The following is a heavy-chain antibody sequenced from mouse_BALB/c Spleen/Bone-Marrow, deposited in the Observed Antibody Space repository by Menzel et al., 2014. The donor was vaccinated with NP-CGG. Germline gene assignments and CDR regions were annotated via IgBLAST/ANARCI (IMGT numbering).Heavy chain of an antibody. Sequence: QVQLQQPGAELVKPGASVKLSCKASGYTFTSYYMYWVKQRPGQGLEWIGEINPSNGGTNFNEKLKSKATLTVDKSSSTAYMQLSSLTSEDSAVYYCTRKGDSPFAYWGQGTLVTVSA. CDR3: TRKGDSPFAY. J-gene: IGHJ3*01. D-gene: IGHD2-13*01. CDR1: GYTFTSYY. CDR2: INPSNGGT. V-gene: IGHV1S81*02.